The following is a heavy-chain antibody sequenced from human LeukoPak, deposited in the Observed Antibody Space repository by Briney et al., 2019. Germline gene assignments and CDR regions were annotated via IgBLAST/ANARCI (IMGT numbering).Heavy chain of an antibody. J-gene: IGHJ4*02. CDR3: ARDATPTQLWFRGSFDY. CDR1: GFTFSSYG. CDR2: ISYDGSNK. D-gene: IGHD5-18*01. Sequence: PGGSLRLSCAASGFTFSSYGMHWVRQAPGKGLEWVAVISYDGSNKYYADSVKGRFTISRDNSKNTLYLQMNSLRAEDTAVYYCARDATPTQLWFRGSFDYWGLGALVTVAS. V-gene: IGHV3-30*03.